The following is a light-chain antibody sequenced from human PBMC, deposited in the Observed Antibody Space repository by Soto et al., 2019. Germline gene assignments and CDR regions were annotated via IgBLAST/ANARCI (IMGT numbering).Light chain of an antibody. V-gene: IGKV1-27*01. J-gene: IGKJ3*01. CDR1: QGINPY. CDR2: ATS. Sequence: DIQMTQSPSSLSASVGDRVTITCRASQGINPYLAWFQQKPGKVPKLLIYATSTLQSGVPSRFSGSGFGTDFTLTISRLQPEDVATYYCQKHNSAPLFFGPGTKVEIK. CDR3: QKHNSAPLF.